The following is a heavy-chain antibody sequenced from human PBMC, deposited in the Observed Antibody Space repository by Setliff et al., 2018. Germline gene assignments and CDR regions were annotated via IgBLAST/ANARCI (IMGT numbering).Heavy chain of an antibody. Sequence: GGSLRLSCGASGFTFSNYWMYWVRQVPGKGLVWVSRINGDGTITHYADSVKGRFTISRDNAKNTLYLQMNSLRGEDMAVYYCAKDGGTSMVKTYYYGLDVWGQGTTVTVSS. CDR1: GFTFSNYW. CDR2: INGDGTIT. V-gene: IGHV3-74*01. J-gene: IGHJ6*02. CDR3: AKDGGTSMVKTYYYGLDV. D-gene: IGHD5-18*01.